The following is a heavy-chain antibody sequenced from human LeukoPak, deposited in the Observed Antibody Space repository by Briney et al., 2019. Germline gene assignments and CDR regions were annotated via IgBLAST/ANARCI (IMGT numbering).Heavy chain of an antibody. CDR3: AGGAYCSSTSCPSPH. CDR1: GFTVSSNY. Sequence: GGSLRLSCAASGFTVSSNYMRWVRQTPGKGLEWVSVIYSGGSTYYAVSVKGRFTISRDNSKNTLYLQMNSLRTEDTAVYYCAGGAYCSSTSCPSPHWGQGTLVTVSS. D-gene: IGHD2-2*01. J-gene: IGHJ1*01. V-gene: IGHV3-66*02. CDR2: IYSGGST.